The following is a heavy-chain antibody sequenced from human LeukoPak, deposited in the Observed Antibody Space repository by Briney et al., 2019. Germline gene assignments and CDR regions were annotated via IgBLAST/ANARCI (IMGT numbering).Heavy chain of an antibody. CDR1: GFTFSSYS. V-gene: IGHV3-48*04. CDR2: ISSSSSTI. CDR3: ARGGSTYFDY. Sequence: GGSLRLSCAASGFTFSSYSMNWVRQAPGKGLEWVSYISSSSSTIYYADSVKGRFTISRDNAKNILYLQMNSLRAEDTAVYYCARGGSTYFDYWGQGTLVTVSS. J-gene: IGHJ4*02. D-gene: IGHD3-16*01.